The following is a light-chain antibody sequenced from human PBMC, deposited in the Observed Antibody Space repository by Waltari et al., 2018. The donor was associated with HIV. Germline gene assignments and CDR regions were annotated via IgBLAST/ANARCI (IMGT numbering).Light chain of an antibody. CDR3: HQYYSIPRGT. J-gene: IGKJ1*01. V-gene: IGKV4-1*01. Sequence: DIVMTQSADSLAVSLGERATINCKSSQSVLYSSNNKNYLAWYQQKPGQSPKLLIYWASTRESGVPDRFSGSGSGTDFTLTITSLQAEDVAVYYCHQYYSIPRGTFGQGTKVEIK. CDR2: WAS. CDR1: QSVLYSSNNKNY.